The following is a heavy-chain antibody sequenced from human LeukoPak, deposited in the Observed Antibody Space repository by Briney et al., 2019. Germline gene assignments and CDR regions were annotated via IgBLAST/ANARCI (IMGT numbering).Heavy chain of an antibody. V-gene: IGHV3-7*01. CDR3: AGGSSGL. CDR2: INQDGSEK. J-gene: IGHJ3*01. Sequence: GGSLRLSCATSEFTFSRYSMYWVRQAPGEGLECVANINQDGSEKYYVDSVKGRFTISRDNAKNSLYLQMNSLRAEDTAVYYCAGGSSGLWGQGTMVTVSS. D-gene: IGHD3-22*01. CDR1: EFTFSRYS.